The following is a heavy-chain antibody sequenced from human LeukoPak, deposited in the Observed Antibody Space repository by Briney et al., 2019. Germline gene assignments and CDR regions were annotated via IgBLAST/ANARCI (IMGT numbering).Heavy chain of an antibody. D-gene: IGHD3-22*01. J-gene: IGHJ4*02. CDR1: GGSISSGGYY. CDR2: IYYSGST. Sequence: PSETLSLTCTVSGGSISSGGYYWSWIRQHPGKGLEWIGYIYYSGSTYYNPSLKSRVTISVDTSKNQFSLKLSSVTAADTAVYYCARLEIHDSSGYYYLGYWGQGTLVTVSS. CDR3: ARLEIHDSSGYYYLGY. V-gene: IGHV4-31*03.